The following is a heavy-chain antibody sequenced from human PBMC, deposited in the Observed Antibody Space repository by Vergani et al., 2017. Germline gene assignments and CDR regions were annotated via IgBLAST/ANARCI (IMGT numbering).Heavy chain of an antibody. Sequence: QVQLVQSGAEVKKPGSSVKVSCKASGGTFSSYGISWVRQAPGQGLEWMGWISAYNGNTNYAQKLQGRVTMTTDTSTSTAYMELRSLRSDDTAVYYCARYSYGFERRGDYYYGMDVWGQGTTVTVSS. D-gene: IGHD5-18*01. J-gene: IGHJ6*02. CDR2: ISAYNGNT. CDR3: ARYSYGFERRGDYYYGMDV. V-gene: IGHV1-18*01. CDR1: GGTFSSYG.